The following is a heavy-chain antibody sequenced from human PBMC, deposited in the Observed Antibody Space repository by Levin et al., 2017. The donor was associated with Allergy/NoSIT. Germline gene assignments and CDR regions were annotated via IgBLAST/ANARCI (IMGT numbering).Heavy chain of an antibody. CDR1: GYTFTGYY. J-gene: IGHJ5*02. D-gene: IGHD3-10*01. V-gene: IGHV1-2*02. CDR3: ARDSRGVEPDNWFDP. Sequence: GESLKISCKASGYTFTGYYMHWVRQAPGQGLEWMGWINPNSGGTNYAQKFQGRVTMTRDTSISTAYMELSRLRSDDTAVYYCARDSRGVEPDNWFDPWGQGTLVTVSS. CDR2: INPNSGGT.